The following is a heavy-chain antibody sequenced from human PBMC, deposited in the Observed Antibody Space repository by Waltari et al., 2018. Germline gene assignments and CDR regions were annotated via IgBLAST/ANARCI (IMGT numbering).Heavy chain of an antibody. D-gene: IGHD6-19*01. J-gene: IGHJ5*02. CDR3: ARGTPPPIAVAGTRGGWFDP. V-gene: IGHV4-59*01. CDR2: IYYSGST. Sequence: QVQLQESGPGLVKPSETLSLTCTVSGGSISSYYWSWIRQTPGTGLEWIGYIYYSGSTNYNPSLKSRVTISVDTSKNQFSLKLSSVTAADTAVYYCARGTPPPIAVAGTRGGWFDPWGQGTLVTVSS. CDR1: GGSISSYY.